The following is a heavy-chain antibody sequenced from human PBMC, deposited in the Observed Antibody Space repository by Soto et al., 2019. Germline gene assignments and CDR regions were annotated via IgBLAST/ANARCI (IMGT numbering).Heavy chain of an antibody. V-gene: IGHV3-48*02. CDR3: ASRSDATIKDTSFYYALDV. J-gene: IGHJ6*02. Sequence: PGGSLRLSCAASGFTICPYVMTWVRQAPGKGLQWVSYISSSSNTLYYGDSVRGRFTISRDNAKNSLYLQMNSLRDEDTAVYYCASRSDATIKDTSFYYALDVWGQGTMVTVSS. CDR2: ISSSSNTL. CDR1: GFTICPYV. D-gene: IGHD2-2*01.